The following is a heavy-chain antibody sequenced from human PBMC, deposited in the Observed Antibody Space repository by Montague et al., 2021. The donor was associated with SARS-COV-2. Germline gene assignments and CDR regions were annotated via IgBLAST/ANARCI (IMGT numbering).Heavy chain of an antibody. CDR1: GFSLSSYS. CDR3: ARDAGYNWNTEAYALDM. J-gene: IGHJ3*02. Sequence: SLRLSCAASGFSLSSYSMNWVRQAPGKGLEWVSYFSGSSTKMNFADSVKGRFTISRGIAKNSLYLQMDSLTDEDTAVYYWARDAGYNWNTEAYALDMWGQGTMVAVSS. V-gene: IGHV3-48*02. D-gene: IGHD1/OR15-1a*01. CDR2: FSGSSTKM.